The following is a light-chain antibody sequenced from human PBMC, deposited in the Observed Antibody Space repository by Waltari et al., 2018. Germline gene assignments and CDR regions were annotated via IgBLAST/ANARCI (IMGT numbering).Light chain of an antibody. CDR1: SGHSRKV. V-gene: IGLV4-69*01. CDR3: QTGGHGTWV. Sequence: QLVLAQSPAASAPLGASVKLSCTLSSGHSRKVIACPQQQQEKCPRYLMKVNSDGSHSKGDEIPDRFSGSSSGAERYLTISSLQSEDEADYYCQTGGHGTWVFGGRTKLTVL. CDR2: VNSDGSH. J-gene: IGLJ3*02.